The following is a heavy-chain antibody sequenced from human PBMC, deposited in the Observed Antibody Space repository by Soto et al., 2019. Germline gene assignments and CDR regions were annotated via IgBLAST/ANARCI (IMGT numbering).Heavy chain of an antibody. Sequence: QVHLQESGPGLVTPSGTLSLTCTVSGDSISSHDWWSWVRQPPEKALEWIGEIHHSGGTNYKPSLRSRLSISVDNSKNHFSVKLSSVTAADTAMYYCVQNGYYSLESWGQGTPVTVSS. V-gene: IGHV4-4*02. CDR1: GDSISSHDW. CDR2: IHHSGGT. J-gene: IGHJ4*02. CDR3: VQNGYYSLES. D-gene: IGHD3-3*01.